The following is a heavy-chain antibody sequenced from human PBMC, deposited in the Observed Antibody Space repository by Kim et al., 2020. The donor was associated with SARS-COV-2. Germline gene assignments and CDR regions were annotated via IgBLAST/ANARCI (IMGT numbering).Heavy chain of an antibody. CDR3: ARQGAARNFDY. Sequence: PTYAQGFTGRFVFSLDTSVSTAYLQISSLKAEDTAVYYCARQGAARNFDYWGQGTLVTVSS. J-gene: IGHJ4*02. V-gene: IGHV7-4-1*02. CDR2: P. D-gene: IGHD3-16*01.